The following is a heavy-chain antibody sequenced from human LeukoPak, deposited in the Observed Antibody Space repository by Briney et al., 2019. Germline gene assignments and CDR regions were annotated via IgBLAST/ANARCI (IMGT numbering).Heavy chain of an antibody. CDR1: GGTFSSYA. V-gene: IGHV1-69*05. CDR2: IIPIFGTA. CDR3: ARMRDDYGLN. D-gene: IGHD4-17*01. Sequence: SVKVSCKASGGTFSSYAISWVRQAPGQGLEWMGRIIPIFGTANYAQKFQGRVSVTTDESTSTAYMELSSLRSEDTAVYYCARMRDDYGLNWGQGTLVTVSS. J-gene: IGHJ4*02.